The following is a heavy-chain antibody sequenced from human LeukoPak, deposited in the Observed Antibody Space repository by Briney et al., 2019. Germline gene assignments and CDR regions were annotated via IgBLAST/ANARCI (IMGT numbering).Heavy chain of an antibody. V-gene: IGHV3-48*04. J-gene: IGHJ4*02. CDR3: AREVWYTRFDY. CDR1: GFTFSSYS. Sequence: PGGSLRLSCAASGFTFSSYSMNWVRQAPGKGLEWVSYISSSSSTIYYADSVKGRFTISRDNAKNSLYLQMNSLRAEDTAVYYCAREVWYTRFDYWGQGTLVTVSS. D-gene: IGHD1-1*01. CDR2: ISSSSSTI.